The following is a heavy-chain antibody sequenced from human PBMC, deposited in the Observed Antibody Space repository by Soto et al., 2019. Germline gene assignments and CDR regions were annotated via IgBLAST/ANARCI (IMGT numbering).Heavy chain of an antibody. J-gene: IGHJ6*02. CDR1: GYTFTGYY. D-gene: IGHD3-22*01. CDR2: INPNSGGT. Sequence: ASVKVSCKASGYTFTGYYMHWVRQAPGQGLEWMGWINPNSGGTNYAQKFQGRVTMTRDTSISTAYMELSRLRSDDTAVYYCARDTYYYDSSGYYHYYYGMDVWGQGTTVTVS. V-gene: IGHV1-2*02. CDR3: ARDTYYYDSSGYYHYYYGMDV.